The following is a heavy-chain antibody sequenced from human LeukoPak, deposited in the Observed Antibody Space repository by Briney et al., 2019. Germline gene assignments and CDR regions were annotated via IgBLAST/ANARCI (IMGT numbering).Heavy chain of an antibody. CDR1: GGSINSNC. Sequence: PSETLSLTCTVSGGSINSNCWSWIRQPPGKGLEWIGFIYDSGSTKYNPYLKSRVTISVDTSKNQFSLNLSSVTAADTAVYFCARKTTVTTTYAFDIWGQGTMVTVSS. D-gene: IGHD4-17*01. J-gene: IGHJ3*02. CDR2: IYDSGST. V-gene: IGHV4-59*01. CDR3: ARKTTVTTTYAFDI.